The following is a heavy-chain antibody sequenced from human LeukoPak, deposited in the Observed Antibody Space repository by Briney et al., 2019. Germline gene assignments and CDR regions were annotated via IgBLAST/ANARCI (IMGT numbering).Heavy chain of an antibody. V-gene: IGHV4-59*01. CDR1: GGSIGSYD. CDR3: ARGYSYGYYFDY. J-gene: IGHJ4*02. D-gene: IGHD5-18*01. CDR2: IYYSGST. Sequence: SETLSLTCTVSGGSIGSYDWSWIRLPPGKGLEWIGYIYYSGSTNYNPSLKSRVTISVDTSKNQFSLKLSSVTAADTAVYYCARGYSYGYYFDYWGQGTLVTVSS.